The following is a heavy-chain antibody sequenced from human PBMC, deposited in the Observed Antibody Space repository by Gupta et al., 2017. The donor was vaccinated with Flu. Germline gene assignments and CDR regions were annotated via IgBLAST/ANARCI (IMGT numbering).Heavy chain of an antibody. V-gene: IGHV3-23*01. Sequence: EVQLLESGGAWVQPGCSLRHSCAASGLPVSSHAMSWVRQAPGKGLEWVSAISGSGGSTYYADSVKGRFTISRDNSKNTLYRQMNSLRAEETAVYYGAKALGRRVFWSRPNGMDVWGRGTTVTVSS. D-gene: IGHD3-3*01. J-gene: IGHJ6*02. CDR3: AKALGRRVFWSRPNGMDV. CDR2: ISGSGGST. CDR1: GLPVSSHA.